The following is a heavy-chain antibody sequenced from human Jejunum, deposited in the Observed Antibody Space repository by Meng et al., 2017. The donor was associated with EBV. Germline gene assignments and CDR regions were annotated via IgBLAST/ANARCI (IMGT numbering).Heavy chain of an antibody. Sequence: LGWGGGVLTRGWSLCVSAVALGFTCSMSHRRRLGRVQGKGLEWCSGIGGDGVNTYYTVSVKGTFTISRDNCKDTMYLKVHSLGADDTAVYYCVRESAPDSWGQGTLVTVSS. CDR2: IGGDGVNT. J-gene: IGHJ4*02. V-gene: IGHV3-23*01. CDR1: GFTCSMSH. CDR3: VRESAPDS.